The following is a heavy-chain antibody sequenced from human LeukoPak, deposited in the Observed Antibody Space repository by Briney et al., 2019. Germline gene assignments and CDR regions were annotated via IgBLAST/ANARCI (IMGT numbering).Heavy chain of an antibody. CDR1: GDSLSSHY. D-gene: IGHD6-19*01. J-gene: IGHJ4*02. CDR3: ARNVGWYSHDS. V-gene: IGHV4-59*08. Sequence: SETLSLTCTVSGDSLSSHYWSWIRQPPGKGLEWIGYIYGSGSTHYDPSLRSRGTISEDNSKNQFSLKLTSVTAADTAVYYCARNVGWYSHDSWGQGTLVTVSS. CDR2: IYGSGST.